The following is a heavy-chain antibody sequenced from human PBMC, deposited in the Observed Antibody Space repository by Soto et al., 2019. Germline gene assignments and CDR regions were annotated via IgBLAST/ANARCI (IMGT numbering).Heavy chain of an antibody. J-gene: IGHJ4*02. CDR1: GFTFSSYG. Sequence: QVQLVESGGGVVQPGRSLRLSCAASGFTFSSYGMHWVRQAPGKGLEWVAVISYDGSKKYYADSVKGRFTISRDNSKNTLYLQMNSLRAEDTAVYYCAKDVGSWGQGTLVTVSS. CDR3: AKDVGS. CDR2: ISYDGSKK. V-gene: IGHV3-30*18. D-gene: IGHD3-10*01.